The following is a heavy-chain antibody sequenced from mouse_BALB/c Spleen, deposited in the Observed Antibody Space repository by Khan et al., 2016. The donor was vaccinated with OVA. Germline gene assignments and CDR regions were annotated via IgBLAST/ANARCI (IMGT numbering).Heavy chain of an antibody. V-gene: IGHV3-8*02. CDR2: ILYSGST. CDR3: ARSTYRYAFAY. Sequence: EVQLQESGPSLVKPSQTLSLTCSVTGDSITSGYWCWIRKFPGNKLEYMGYILYSGSTYYNPSLKSRISITRHTAQKQYYLQLKSVTTEDTATYYCARSTYRYAFAYWGQGTLVTVSA. D-gene: IGHD2-14*01. J-gene: IGHJ3*01. CDR1: GDSITSGY.